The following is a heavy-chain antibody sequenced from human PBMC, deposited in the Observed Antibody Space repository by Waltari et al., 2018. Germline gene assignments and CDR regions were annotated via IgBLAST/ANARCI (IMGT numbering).Heavy chain of an antibody. CDR2: INHSGST. V-gene: IGHV4-34*01. D-gene: IGHD3-22*01. Sequence: QVQLQQWGAGLLKPSETLSLTCAVYNGSFSGSYWIWIRQPPGKGLEWIGEINHSGSTNYNPSLKSRVTVSVDTSKNHFSLKLSSVTAADTGLYYCARVNYYDSGGYYFFDYWGQGTLVTVSS. CDR3: ARVNYYDSGGYYFFDY. CDR1: NGSFSGSY. J-gene: IGHJ4*02.